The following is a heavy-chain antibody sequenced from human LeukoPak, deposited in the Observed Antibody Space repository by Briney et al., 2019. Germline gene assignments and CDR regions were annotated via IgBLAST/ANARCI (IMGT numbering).Heavy chain of an antibody. V-gene: IGHV1-18*01. CDR3: AREDVVVVAATIQYFQH. CDR2: ISAYNGNT. J-gene: IGHJ1*01. Sequence: ASVKVSCKASGYTFTNYGINWVRQAPGQGLEWVGWISAYNGNTIYAQKLQGRVTMTTDTSTSTAYMELRSLRSDDTAVYYCAREDVVVVAATIQYFQHWGQGTLVTVSS. D-gene: IGHD2-15*01. CDR1: GYTFTNYG.